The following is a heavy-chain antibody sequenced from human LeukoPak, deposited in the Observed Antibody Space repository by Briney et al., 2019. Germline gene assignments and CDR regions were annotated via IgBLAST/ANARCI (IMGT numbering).Heavy chain of an antibody. CDR2: INTNTGNP. CDR3: ARVYYYDSSGYPNWFDP. CDR1: GYTFTNYG. D-gene: IGHD3-22*01. J-gene: IGHJ5*02. Sequence: ASVKVSCKASGYTFTNYGMNWVRQAPGQGLEWMGWINTNTGNPTYAQTFTGRFVLSLDTSVSTAYLQISSLKAEDTAVYYCARVYYYDSSGYPNWFDPWGQGTLVTVSS. V-gene: IGHV7-4-1*02.